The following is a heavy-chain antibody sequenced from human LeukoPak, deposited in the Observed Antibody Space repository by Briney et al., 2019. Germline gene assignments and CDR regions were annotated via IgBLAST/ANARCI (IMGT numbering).Heavy chain of an antibody. J-gene: IGHJ5*02. D-gene: IGHD3-10*01. V-gene: IGHV4-34*01. CDR2: INHSGST. Sequence: SETLSLTCAVYGVSFSGYYWSWVRQPPGEGLEWVGAINHSGSTNYNPSLKSRVTISVDTSKNQFSLKLSSVTAADTAVYYCARGRLDYYGSGSAGWFDPWGQGTLVTVSS. CDR1: GVSFSGYY. CDR3: ARGRLDYYGSGSAGWFDP.